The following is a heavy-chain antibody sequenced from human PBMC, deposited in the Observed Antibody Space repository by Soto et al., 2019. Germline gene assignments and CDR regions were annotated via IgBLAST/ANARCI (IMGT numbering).Heavy chain of an antibody. CDR3: ARGSRSGFDFDY. V-gene: IGHV3-33*01. D-gene: IGHD3-3*01. J-gene: IGHJ4*02. Sequence: QVQLVESGGGVLQPGRSLRVSCAASGFTFSSYGMHWVRQAPGKGLEWVAVIWYDGSNKYYADSVKGRFTISRDNSKNTLYLQMNSLRAEATAVYYCARGSRSGFDFDYWGQGTLVSVSS. CDR1: GFTFSSYG. CDR2: IWYDGSNK.